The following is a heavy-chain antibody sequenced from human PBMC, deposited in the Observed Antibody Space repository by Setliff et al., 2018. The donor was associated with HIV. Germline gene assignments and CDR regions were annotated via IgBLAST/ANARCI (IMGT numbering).Heavy chain of an antibody. CDR1: GYTFTNYG. Sequence: ASVKVSCKASGYTFTNYGFRWVRQAPEQGLEWMGMINPRGDKKTYAQRFQGRVTVTRDTSTSTVYIELRSLASDDTAIYYCARGGEGEATAGDYFDHWGQGTLVTVSS. D-gene: IGHD6-13*01. V-gene: IGHV1-18*01. CDR3: ARGGEGEATAGDYFDH. J-gene: IGHJ4*02. CDR2: INPRGDKK.